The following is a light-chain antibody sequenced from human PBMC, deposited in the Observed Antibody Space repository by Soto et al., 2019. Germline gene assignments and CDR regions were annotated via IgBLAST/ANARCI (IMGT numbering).Light chain of an antibody. CDR1: QGISNF. CDR3: QKYKNAPFT. V-gene: IGKV1-27*01. CDR2: GAI. Sequence: DIQMTQSPSSLSASVGDRVTITCRASQGISNFLAWYQQKPGKVPKLLIYGAITLQSGAPSRFSGSGSGTDFTLTITTLQSEDFATYYCQKYKNAPFTFGPGTKVDV. J-gene: IGKJ3*01.